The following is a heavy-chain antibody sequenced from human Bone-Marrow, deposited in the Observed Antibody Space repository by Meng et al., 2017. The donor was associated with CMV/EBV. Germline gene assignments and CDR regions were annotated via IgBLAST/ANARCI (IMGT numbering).Heavy chain of an antibody. CDR2: IKHNGDT. CDR3: ARDEEGILGH. CDR1: GGSFSGYY. J-gene: IGHJ4*02. D-gene: IGHD3-16*01. V-gene: IGHV4-34*01. Sequence: QQLLQKKRAGLLKPSEALSLTCAVSGGSFSGYYWSWFRQPPGKGLEWIGEIKHNGDTNYNQSLKSLGTISLYMSKNQFSLNLKSVTAADTAVYFCARDEEGILGHWGQGTLVTVSS.